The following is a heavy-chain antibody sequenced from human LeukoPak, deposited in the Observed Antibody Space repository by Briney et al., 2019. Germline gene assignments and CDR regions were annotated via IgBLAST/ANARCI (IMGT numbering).Heavy chain of an antibody. Sequence: GGSLRPSCAASGFTFSSYAMSWVRQAPGKGLEWVSAISGSGGSTYYADSVKGRFTISRDNSKNTLYLQMNSLRAEDTAVYYCAKDVRYFDWLIFDYWGQGTLVTVSS. CDR3: AKDVRYFDWLIFDY. V-gene: IGHV3-23*01. CDR1: GFTFSSYA. J-gene: IGHJ4*02. D-gene: IGHD3-9*01. CDR2: ISGSGGST.